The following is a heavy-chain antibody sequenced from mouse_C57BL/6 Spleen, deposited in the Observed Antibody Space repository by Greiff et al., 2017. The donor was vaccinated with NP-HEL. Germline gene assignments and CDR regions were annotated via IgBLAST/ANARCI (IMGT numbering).Heavy chain of an antibody. Sequence: ESGPGLVKPSQSLSLTCSVPGYSITSGYYWNWIRQFPGNKLEWMGYISYDGSNNYNPSLKNRISITRDTSKNQFFLKLNSVTTEDTATYYCARPAYYSNSCAYGGQGTLVTVSA. CDR1: GYSITSGYY. V-gene: IGHV3-6*01. J-gene: IGHJ3*01. CDR3: ARPAYYSNSCAY. D-gene: IGHD2-5*01. CDR2: ISYDGSN.